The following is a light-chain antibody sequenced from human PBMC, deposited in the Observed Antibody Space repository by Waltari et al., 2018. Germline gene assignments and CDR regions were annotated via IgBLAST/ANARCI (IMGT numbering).Light chain of an antibody. CDR2: GAT. CDR3: LHDYNYPRT. J-gene: IGKJ1*01. CDR1: QGIRNE. V-gene: IGKV1-6*01. Sequence: AIQMTQSPSSLSASVGDRVTITCRASQGIRNELGLYQPKPGKAPKLRIYGATTLQSGVPSRFSGSGSDTDFTLTITSLQPEDFATYYCLHDYNYPRTFGQGTKVET.